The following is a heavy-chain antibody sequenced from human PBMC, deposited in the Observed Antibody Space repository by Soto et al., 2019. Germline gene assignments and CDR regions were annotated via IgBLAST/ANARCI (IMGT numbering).Heavy chain of an antibody. CDR2: ISSSGIYT. D-gene: IGHD4-17*01. CDR3: ARARGDYLFDF. CDR1: GFTFSTYS. Sequence: LRLSCAASGFTFSTYSMNWVRQAPGKGLEWVSSISSSGIYTYDADSVKGRFTISRDNAKNSLFLQMNSLRAEDTAVYYCARARGDYLFDFWGQGTLVTVSS. V-gene: IGHV3-21*01. J-gene: IGHJ4*02.